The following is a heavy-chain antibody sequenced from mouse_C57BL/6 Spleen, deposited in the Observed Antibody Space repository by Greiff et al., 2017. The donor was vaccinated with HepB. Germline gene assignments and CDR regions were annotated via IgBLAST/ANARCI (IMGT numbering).Heavy chain of an antibody. CDR3: ASPSPYDCAGDY. D-gene: IGHD2-4*01. Sequence: EVMLVESGGGLVKPGGSLKLSCAASGFTFSDYGMHWVRQAPEKGLEWVAYISSGSSTIYYADTVKGRFTISRDNAKNTLFLQMTSLRSEDTAMDYCASPSPYDCAGDYWGQGASVTVSS. J-gene: IGHJ4*01. V-gene: IGHV5-17*01. CDR2: ISSGSSTI. CDR1: GFTFSDYG.